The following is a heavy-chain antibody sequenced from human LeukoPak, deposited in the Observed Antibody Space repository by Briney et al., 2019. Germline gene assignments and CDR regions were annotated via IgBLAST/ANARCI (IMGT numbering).Heavy chain of an antibody. Sequence: GASVKVSCKASGYTFTSYGISWVRQAPGQGLEWMGWISAYNGNTNYAQKLQGRVNMTTDTSTSTAYMELRSMRSDDSAVYYCASFNMVRGGSWFDPWGQGTLVTVSS. CDR3: ASFNMVRGGSWFDP. CDR2: ISAYNGNT. D-gene: IGHD3-10*01. J-gene: IGHJ5*02. CDR1: GYTFTSYG. V-gene: IGHV1-18*01.